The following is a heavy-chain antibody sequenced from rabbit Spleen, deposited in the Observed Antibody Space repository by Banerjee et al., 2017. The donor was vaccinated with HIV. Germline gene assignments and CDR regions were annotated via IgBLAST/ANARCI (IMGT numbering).Heavy chain of an antibody. J-gene: IGHJ6*01. V-gene: IGHV1S45*01. CDR3: ARDSGSSFSSYGMDL. D-gene: IGHD8-1*01. CDR2: IDPIFGVS. Sequence: QEQLEESGGGLVQPGGSLKLSCTVSGFDISKYGVTWVRQAPGKGLEWIGYIDPIFGVSYYANWAKGRFTISKTSPTTVTLQMTSLTAADMATYFCARDSGSSFSSYGMDLWGQGTLVTVS. CDR1: GFDISKYG.